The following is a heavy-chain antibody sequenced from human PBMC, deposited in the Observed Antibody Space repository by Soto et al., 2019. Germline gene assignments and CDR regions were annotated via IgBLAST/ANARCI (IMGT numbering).Heavy chain of an antibody. D-gene: IGHD3-3*01. J-gene: IGHJ6*02. Sequence: GGSLRLSCAASGFTVSSNYMSWVRQAPGAGLESVSVIYTGGSTYYSDSVKGRFTISRDNAKNTLYLQMNSLRAEDTAVYYCARDKPSGYPPTYYYYYGINVWGQGTTVTVSS. CDR3: ARDKPSGYPPTYYYYYGINV. CDR1: GFTVSSNY. CDR2: IYTGGST. V-gene: IGHV3-53*01.